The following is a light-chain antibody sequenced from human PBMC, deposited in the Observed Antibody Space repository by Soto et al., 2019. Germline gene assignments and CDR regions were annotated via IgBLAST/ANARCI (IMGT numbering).Light chain of an antibody. CDR1: QSVSSN. J-gene: IGKJ1*01. CDR3: QQYNNWPRT. Sequence: EIVMTQSPDTLSVSTGERATLSCRASQSVSSNLAWYQHKPGQAPRLLIYGASTRATGVPGRFSGSGSGTELTLTISSLQSEDFAVYYCQQYNNWPRTLGQGTKVEIK. CDR2: GAS. V-gene: IGKV3-15*01.